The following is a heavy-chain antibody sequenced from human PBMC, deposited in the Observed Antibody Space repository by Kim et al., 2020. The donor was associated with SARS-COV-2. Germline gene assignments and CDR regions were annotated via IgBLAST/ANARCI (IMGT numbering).Heavy chain of an antibody. CDR2: IYYSGST. V-gene: IGHV4-39*07. Sequence: SETLSLTCTVSGGSISSSGYYWGWIRQPPGKGLEWIGSIYYSGSTYYNPSLKSRVTISVDTSKNQFSLKLSSVTAADTAVYYCARDVSGSYYNPYFDYWGQGTLVTVSS. D-gene: IGHD3-10*01. CDR1: GGSISSSGYY. J-gene: IGHJ4*02. CDR3: ARDVSGSYYNPYFDY.